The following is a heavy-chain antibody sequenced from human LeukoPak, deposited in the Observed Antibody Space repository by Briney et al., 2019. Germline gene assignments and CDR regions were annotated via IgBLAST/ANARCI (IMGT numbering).Heavy chain of an antibody. CDR3: ARPYYYDSRIDP. Sequence: SQTLSLTCTVSGGSISSGDYYWSWIRQPPGKGLEWIAYMYYSGSTYYNPSLKSRVTMTADTSKNQLSLKLSSVTAADTAVYYCARPYYYDSRIDPWGQGILVTVSS. D-gene: IGHD3-22*01. V-gene: IGHV4-30-4*01. CDR2: MYYSGST. J-gene: IGHJ5*02. CDR1: GGSISSGDYY.